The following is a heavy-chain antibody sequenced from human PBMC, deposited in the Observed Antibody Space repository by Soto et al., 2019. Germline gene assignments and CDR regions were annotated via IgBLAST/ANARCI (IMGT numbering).Heavy chain of an antibody. CDR2: IYNSGST. J-gene: IGHJ4*02. D-gene: IGHD6-19*01. Sequence: QVQLQESGPGLVKPSETLSLTCTVSGGSVTSGSYYWSWIRQPPGKGLEWIVYIYNSGSTNYNPSLKSRVTISVDTPKHQISLKLNSVTAADTAVYYCARDQGIAVAVFDYWGQGTLVTVSS. V-gene: IGHV4-61*01. CDR1: GGSVTSGSYY. CDR3: ARDQGIAVAVFDY.